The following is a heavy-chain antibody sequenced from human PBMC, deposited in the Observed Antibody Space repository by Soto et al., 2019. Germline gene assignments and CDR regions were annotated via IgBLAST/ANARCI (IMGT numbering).Heavy chain of an antibody. D-gene: IGHD2-15*01. CDR2: IRPSGGSA. CDR1: GFTFSNYA. CDR3: VNQALKHCSGGPCYQDS. Sequence: EVQLLESGGDLVQPGGSLRLSCAASGFTFSNYAMSWVRQAPGKGLEWVSAIRPSGGSAYYADSVKGRFTISRDNSKNPLYLQINSLGAEDPALYYCVNQALKHCSGGPCYQDSWGQGTLFTVSS. J-gene: IGHJ4*02. V-gene: IGHV3-23*01.